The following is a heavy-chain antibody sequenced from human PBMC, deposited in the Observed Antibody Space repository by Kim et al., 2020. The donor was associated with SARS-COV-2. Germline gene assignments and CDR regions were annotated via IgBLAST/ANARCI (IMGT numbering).Heavy chain of an antibody. V-gene: IGHV3-53*01. D-gene: IGHD4-17*01. Sequence: GGSLILSCAASGFTVSSDYMNWVRQSPGKGLEWVSVMYIDGRTYYADSVQGRFTLSRDNSKNTLYLQMHSLRDEDTALYYCVRSVNTWGQGTLVTVSS. J-gene: IGHJ4*02. CDR3: VRSVNT. CDR1: GFTVSSDY. CDR2: MYIDGRT.